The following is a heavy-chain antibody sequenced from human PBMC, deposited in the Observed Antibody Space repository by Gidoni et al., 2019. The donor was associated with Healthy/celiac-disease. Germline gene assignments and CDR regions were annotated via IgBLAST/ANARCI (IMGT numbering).Heavy chain of an antibody. CDR1: GGSISSGGYY. J-gene: IGHJ4*02. V-gene: IGHV4-31*03. CDR3: AREVIGVTIIDY. D-gene: IGHD3-3*01. CDR2: IYYSGST. Sequence: QVQLQESGPGLVKPSQTLSLTCTVSGGSISSGGYYWSWIRQHPGKGLEWIGYIYYSGSTYYNPSLKSRVIISLDTSKNQFSLKLSSVSAADTAVYYCAREVIGVTIIDYWGQGTLVTVSS.